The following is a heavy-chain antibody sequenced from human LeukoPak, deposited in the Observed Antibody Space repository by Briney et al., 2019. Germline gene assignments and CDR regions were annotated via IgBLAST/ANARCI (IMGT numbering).Heavy chain of an antibody. D-gene: IGHD1-26*01. Sequence: NPSETLSLTCAVYGGSFSGYYWSWIRQPPGKGLEWIGEVNHSGSTNYNPSLRSRVTLSVDTSKILFSLTLSSVTAADTAVFYCARHTGGHGIPAYFDSWGQGTLVTVSS. CDR3: ARHTGGHGIPAYFDS. CDR2: VNHSGST. V-gene: IGHV4-34*01. J-gene: IGHJ4*02. CDR1: GGSFSGYY.